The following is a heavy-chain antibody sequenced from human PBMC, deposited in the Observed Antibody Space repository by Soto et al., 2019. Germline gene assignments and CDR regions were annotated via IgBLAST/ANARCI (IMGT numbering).Heavy chain of an antibody. J-gene: IGHJ6*02. V-gene: IGHV1-3*01. CDR2: INAGNGNT. CDR3: ARKEGQNFYYYYYGMDV. D-gene: IGHD1-7*01. CDR1: GYTFTSYA. Sequence: VASVKVSCKASGYTFTSYAMHWVRQAPGQRLEWMGWINAGNGNTKYSQKFQGRVTITRDTSASTAHMELSSLRSEDTAVYYCARKEGQNFYYYYYGMDVWGQGTTVTVSS.